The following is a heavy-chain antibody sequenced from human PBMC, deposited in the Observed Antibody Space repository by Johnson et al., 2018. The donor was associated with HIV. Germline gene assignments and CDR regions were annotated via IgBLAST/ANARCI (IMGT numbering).Heavy chain of an antibody. CDR1: GLSFSNFG. V-gene: IGHV3-7*03. CDR3: ARKGDAFDM. CDR2: IKQDESEK. Sequence: EVQLVESGGGVVQPGKSLTLSCVGSGLSFSNFGIHWVRQAPGKGPEWVANIKQDESEKYYVDSVKGRFTISRDNAKNSLYLQMDSLRAEDTAVYYCARKGDAFDMWGQGTMVIVSS. J-gene: IGHJ3*02.